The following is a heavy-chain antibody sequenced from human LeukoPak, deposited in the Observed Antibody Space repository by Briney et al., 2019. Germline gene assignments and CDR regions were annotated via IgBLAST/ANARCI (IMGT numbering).Heavy chain of an antibody. CDR3: ARYQWLFPFDY. Sequence: GGSLRLSCAASGSTFSSYSMNWVRQAPGKGLEWVSSISSSSYIYYADSVKGRFTISRDNAKNSLYLQMNSLRAEDTAVYYCARYQWLFPFDYWGQGTLVTVSS. V-gene: IGHV3-21*01. D-gene: IGHD3-22*01. J-gene: IGHJ4*02. CDR2: ISSSSYI. CDR1: GSTFSSYS.